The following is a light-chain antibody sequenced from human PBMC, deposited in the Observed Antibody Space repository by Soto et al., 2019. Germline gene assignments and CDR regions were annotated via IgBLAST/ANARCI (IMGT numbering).Light chain of an antibody. V-gene: IGKV1-5*03. CDR2: KAS. CDR3: QHYNSYSEA. J-gene: IGKJ1*01. CDR1: QSISSW. Sequence: DIQMTQSPPTLSASVGDRVTITCRARQSISSWLAWYQQKPGKAPKLLIYKASTLKSGVPSRFSGSGSGTEFTLTISSLQPDDFATYYCQHYNSYSEAFGQGTKVELK.